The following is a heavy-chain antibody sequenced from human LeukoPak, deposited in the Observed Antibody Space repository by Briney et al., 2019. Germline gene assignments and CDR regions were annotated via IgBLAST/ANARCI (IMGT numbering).Heavy chain of an antibody. CDR3: ARPDSSSWYWFDP. D-gene: IGHD6-13*01. CDR1: GGAFSSYA. CDR2: IIPIFGTA. J-gene: IGHJ5*02. Sequence: SVKVSCKASGGAFSSYAISWVRQAPGQGLEWMGGIIPIFGTANYAQKFQGRVTITADKSTSTAYMELSSLRSEDTAVYYCARPDSSSWYWFDPWGQGTLVTVSS. V-gene: IGHV1-69*06.